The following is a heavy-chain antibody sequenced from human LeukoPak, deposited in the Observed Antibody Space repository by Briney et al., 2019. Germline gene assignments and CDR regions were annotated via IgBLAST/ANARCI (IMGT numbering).Heavy chain of an antibody. D-gene: IGHD1-20*01. CDR3: ARGLINGHDFDY. CDR2: IHPISGDT. Sequence: ASVKVSCKASGYTFTGYYTHWVRQVLGQGPEWMGWIHPISGDTNQAQKFQGWVTLTRDTSISTAYMDLSRLTSDDTAVYYCARGLINGHDFDYWGQGTLVTVSS. CDR1: GYTFTGYY. V-gene: IGHV1-2*04. J-gene: IGHJ4*02.